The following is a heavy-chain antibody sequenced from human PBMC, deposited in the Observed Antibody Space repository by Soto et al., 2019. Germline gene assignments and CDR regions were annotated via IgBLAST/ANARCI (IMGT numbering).Heavy chain of an antibody. J-gene: IGHJ5*02. Sequence: GGSLRLSCAASGFTFSSYAMSWVRQAPGKGLEWVSAISGSGGSTYYADSVKGRFTISRDNSKNTLYLQMNSLRAEDTAVYYCAKDPSSPVTRYNWFDPWGQGTLVTVSS. CDR2: ISGSGGST. CDR3: AKDPSSPVTRYNWFDP. V-gene: IGHV3-23*01. D-gene: IGHD3-10*01. CDR1: GFTFSSYA.